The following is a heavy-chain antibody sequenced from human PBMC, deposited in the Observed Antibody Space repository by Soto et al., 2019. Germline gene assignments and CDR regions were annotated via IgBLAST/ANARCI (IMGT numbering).Heavy chain of an antibody. CDR1: GGSFSGYY. Sequence: SETLSLTCAVYGGSFSGYYWSWIRQPPGKGLEWIGEINHSGSTNYNPSLKSRVTISVDTSKNRSSLKLSSVTAADTAVYYCARFIAAAGYYYYGMDVWGQGTTVTVSS. J-gene: IGHJ6*02. V-gene: IGHV4-34*01. D-gene: IGHD6-13*01. CDR3: ARFIAAAGYYYYGMDV. CDR2: INHSGST.